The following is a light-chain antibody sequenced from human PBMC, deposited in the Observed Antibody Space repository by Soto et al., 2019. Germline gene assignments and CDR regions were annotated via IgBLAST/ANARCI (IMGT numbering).Light chain of an antibody. CDR2: SAS. CDR3: QQASRFPLT. Sequence: IPMTQSPSSVSASVGDRVTITCRASQPISSWLAWYQQKPGQPPNLLIYSASTLRSGVPSRFSGSESGTLFTLTITNLQPEDFATYYCQQASRFPLTFGGGTKVEV. CDR1: QPISSW. J-gene: IGKJ4*01. V-gene: IGKV1-12*01.